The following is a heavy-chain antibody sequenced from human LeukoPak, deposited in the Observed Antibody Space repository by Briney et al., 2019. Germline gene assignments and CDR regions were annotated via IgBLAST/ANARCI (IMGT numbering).Heavy chain of an antibody. CDR1: GFTFSGYG. CDR3: AKAGLPATVVEGGFDY. J-gene: IGHJ4*02. D-gene: IGHD4-17*01. Sequence: PGGSLRLSCAASGFTFSGYGMHWVRQAPGKGLEWVAVISYDGSNKYYADSVKGRFTISRDNSKNTLYLQMNSLRAEDTAVYYCAKAGLPATVVEGGFDYWGQGTLVTVSS. V-gene: IGHV3-30*18. CDR2: ISYDGSNK.